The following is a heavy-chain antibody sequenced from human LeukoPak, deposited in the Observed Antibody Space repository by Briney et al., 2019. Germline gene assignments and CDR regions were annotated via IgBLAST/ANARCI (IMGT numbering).Heavy chain of an antibody. J-gene: IGHJ6*03. CDR2: IWDDGSNK. D-gene: IGHD6-6*01. V-gene: IGHV3-33*07. Sequence: GGSLRLSCAASGFIFSNYGIYWVRQAPGMAPEWVAVIWDDGSNKFYADSVKGRFTISRDNSNNTLYLQMSSLRVEGTAVYYCARGRGSSHYYSYMDVWGKGTTVTVSS. CDR1: GFIFSNYG. CDR3: ARGRGSSHYYSYMDV.